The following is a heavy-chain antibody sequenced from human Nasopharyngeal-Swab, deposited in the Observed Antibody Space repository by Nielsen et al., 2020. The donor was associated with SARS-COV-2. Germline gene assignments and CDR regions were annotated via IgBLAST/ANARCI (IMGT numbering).Heavy chain of an antibody. Sequence: GSLRLSCTFSGGSVSSGSYYCSWIRQPPVKGLEWIGYIYYSGSTNYNPSLKSRVTISVDTSKNQFSLKLSSVTAADTDVYYCARDHYGSGSPSMDVWGQGTTVTVSS. D-gene: IGHD3-10*01. CDR2: IYYSGST. J-gene: IGHJ6*02. CDR1: GGSVSSGSYY. V-gene: IGHV4-61*01. CDR3: ARDHYGSGSPSMDV.